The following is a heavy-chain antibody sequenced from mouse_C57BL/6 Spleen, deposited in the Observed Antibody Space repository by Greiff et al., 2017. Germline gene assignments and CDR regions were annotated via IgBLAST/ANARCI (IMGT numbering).Heavy chain of an antibody. CDR1: GYSFTGYY. V-gene: IGHV1-42*01. CDR3: ERGTPTFDY. J-gene: IGHJ2*01. Sequence: EVQLQQSGPELVKPGASVKISCKASGYSFTGYYMNWVKQSPEKSLEWIGEINPSTGGTTYNQKFKAKATLTVDKSSSTAYMQLKSLTSEDSAVYYCERGTPTFDYWGQGTTLTVSS. CDR2: INPSTGGT.